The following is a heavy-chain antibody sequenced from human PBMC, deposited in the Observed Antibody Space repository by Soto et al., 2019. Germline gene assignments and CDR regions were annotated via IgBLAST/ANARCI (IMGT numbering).Heavy chain of an antibody. CDR1: GFTFSSYA. CDR3: VKDDRILGRRYFDL. Sequence: EEQLLESGGGLIQPGGSLRLACAASGFTFSSYAMTWVRQAPGKGLEWVSSISFSDGGTYYADSVKARLTISRDNSKNTLFLQMNSLRVEDTAVYYCVKDDRILGRRYFDLWGRGTLVTVS. D-gene: IGHD2-15*01. V-gene: IGHV3-23*01. J-gene: IGHJ2*01. CDR2: ISFSDGGT.